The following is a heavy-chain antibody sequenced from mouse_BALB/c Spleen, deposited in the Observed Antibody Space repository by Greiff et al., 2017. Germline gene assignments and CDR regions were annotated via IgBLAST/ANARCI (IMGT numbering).Heavy chain of an antibody. V-gene: IGHV5-9-4*01. Sequence: EVMLVESGGGLVKPGGSLKLSCAASGFTFSSYAMSWVRQSPEKRLEWVAEISSGGSYTYYPDTVTGRFTISRDNAKNTLYLEMSSLRSEDTAMYYCARDDYDGDLYAMDYWGQGTSVTVSS. CDR1: GFTFSSYA. CDR2: ISSGGSYT. CDR3: ARDDYDGDLYAMDY. J-gene: IGHJ4*01. D-gene: IGHD2-4*01.